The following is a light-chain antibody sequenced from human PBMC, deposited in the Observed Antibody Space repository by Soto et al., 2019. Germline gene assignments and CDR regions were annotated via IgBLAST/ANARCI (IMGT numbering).Light chain of an antibody. V-gene: IGKV3-15*01. Sequence: EIVMTQSPATLSVSPGEGATLSCRANQPVSSHLAWYQHKPGQAPRLLIHAASTRAPGVPVRFSGSGSGTEFTLTISSLQSGDFAVYYCQQYNRWPFPFGQGTKVEIK. CDR3: QQYNRWPFP. CDR2: AAS. J-gene: IGKJ2*01. CDR1: QPVSSH.